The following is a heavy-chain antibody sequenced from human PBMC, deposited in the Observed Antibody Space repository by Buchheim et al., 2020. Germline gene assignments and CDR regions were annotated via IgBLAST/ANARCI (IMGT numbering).Heavy chain of an antibody. D-gene: IGHD6-13*01. Sequence: QVQLVQSGAEVKKPGASVKVSCRASGYTFTGYYIHWVRQAPGQGLEWMGWINPNSGGTKYAQKFQGRVTMTRDTSIITVYMEVTGLTSDDTAVYYCARELPTAAAGSSEILLYWGQGTL. CDR3: ARELPTAAAGSSEILLY. CDR1: GYTFTGYY. V-gene: IGHV1-2*02. J-gene: IGHJ4*02. CDR2: INPNSGGT.